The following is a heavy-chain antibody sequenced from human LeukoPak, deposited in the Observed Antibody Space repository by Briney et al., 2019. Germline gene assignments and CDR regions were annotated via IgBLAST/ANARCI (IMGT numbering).Heavy chain of an antibody. Sequence: PSETLSLTCSVSGASISSHYWSWIRQPPGKGLEWIGYIYYSGSTNYNPSLKSRVTISVDTSKNQFSLKLSSVTAADTAVYYCARGVTGGWYGDFQHWGQGTLVTVSS. V-gene: IGHV4-59*11. CDR2: IYYSGST. J-gene: IGHJ1*01. CDR1: GASISSHY. D-gene: IGHD6-19*01. CDR3: ARGVTGGWYGDFQH.